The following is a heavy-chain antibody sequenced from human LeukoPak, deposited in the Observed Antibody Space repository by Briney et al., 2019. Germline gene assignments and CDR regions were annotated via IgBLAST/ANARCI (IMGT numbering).Heavy chain of an antibody. Sequence: GGSLRLSCAASGFTFSSYSMNWVRQAPGKGLEWVSYISSSSSTIYYADSVKGRFTISRDNAKNSLYPQMNSLRAEDTAVYYCAREWELLGYYYYGMDVWGQGTTVTVSS. J-gene: IGHJ6*02. CDR1: GFTFSSYS. CDR2: ISSSSSTI. V-gene: IGHV3-48*01. CDR3: AREWELLGYYYYGMDV. D-gene: IGHD1-26*01.